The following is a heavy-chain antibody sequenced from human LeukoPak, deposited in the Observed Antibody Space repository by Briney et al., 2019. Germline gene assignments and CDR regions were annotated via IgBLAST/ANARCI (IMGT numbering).Heavy chain of an antibody. V-gene: IGHV1-8*01. CDR3: ARGLGDYYDTSTYYYAVPAH. D-gene: IGHD3-22*01. Sequence: ASVKVSCKASGYTFTSYDINWVRQAPGQGLEWMGWMNPNSGNTGYAQKFQGRVAMTRDTSISTAYMELSSLRSEDTAVYYCARGLGDYYDTSTYYYAVPAHWGQGTLVTVSS. CDR1: GYTFTSYD. J-gene: IGHJ4*02. CDR2: MNPNSGNT.